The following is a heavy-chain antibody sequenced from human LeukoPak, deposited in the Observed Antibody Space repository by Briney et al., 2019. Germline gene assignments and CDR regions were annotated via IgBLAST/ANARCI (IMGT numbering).Heavy chain of an antibody. Sequence: GGSLRLSCAASGFTVSSNCMSWVRQAPGKGLEWVSLICSGGNTYYADSVKGRFTISRDDSKNTLYLQMNSLRAEDTAVYYCARAMVDYWGQGTLVTVSS. D-gene: IGHD4/OR15-4a*01. J-gene: IGHJ4*02. V-gene: IGHV3-53*01. CDR3: ARAMVDY. CDR2: ICSGGNT. CDR1: GFTVSSNC.